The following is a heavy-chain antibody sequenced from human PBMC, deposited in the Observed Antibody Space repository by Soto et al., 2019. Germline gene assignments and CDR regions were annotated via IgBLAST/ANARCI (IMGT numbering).Heavy chain of an antibody. V-gene: IGHV3-66*01. D-gene: IGHD4-17*01. CDR2: IYSGGTT. CDR3: ARGGYGDYYFGY. Sequence: EVQLVESGGGLVQPGGSRRLSCAASGFTVSYKYMSWVRQAPGKGLEWVSIIYSGGTTYYADSVKGRFTTSRDNSKNTLYLQMNSLRAEDTAVYYCARGGYGDYYFGYWGQGTLVTVSS. CDR1: GFTVSYKY. J-gene: IGHJ4*02.